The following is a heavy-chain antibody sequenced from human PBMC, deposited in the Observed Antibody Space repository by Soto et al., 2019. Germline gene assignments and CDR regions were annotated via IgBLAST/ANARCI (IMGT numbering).Heavy chain of an antibody. Sequence: PTGPLRLSCSASRFTFSSYWMSWVRQAPGKGLEWVANINQDGSEKYYVDSVKGRFTISRDNAKNSLYLQMKSLRAEDTAVYYCASGGGQLATTLYYYYDMDIWGQGTTVTVSS. CDR1: RFTFSSYW. CDR3: ASGGGQLATTLYYYYDMDI. D-gene: IGHD6-6*01. J-gene: IGHJ6*02. V-gene: IGHV3-7*03. CDR2: INQDGSEK.